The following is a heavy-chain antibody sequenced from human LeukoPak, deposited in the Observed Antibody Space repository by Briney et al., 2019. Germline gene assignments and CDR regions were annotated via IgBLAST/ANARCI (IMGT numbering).Heavy chain of an antibody. J-gene: IGHJ4*02. CDR1: GFTFSSYD. CDR2: ILYDGSNT. V-gene: IGHV3-33*01. Sequence: GGSLRLSCAASGFTFSSYDMHWVRQAPGKGLEWVAVILYDGSNTYYADSVKGRFTISRDNSRNTLYLQMNSLRAADTAVYYCATFYGDYVDYWGQGTLVTVSS. D-gene: IGHD4-17*01. CDR3: ATFYGDYVDY.